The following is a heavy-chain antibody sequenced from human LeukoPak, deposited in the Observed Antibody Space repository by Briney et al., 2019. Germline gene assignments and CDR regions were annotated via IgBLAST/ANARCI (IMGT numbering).Heavy chain of an antibody. V-gene: IGHV3-23*01. CDR2: ISGSGGST. Sequence: GGSLRLSCAVSGSTLTEHAWSWVRQAPGKGLEWVSAISGSGGSTYYGDSVKGRFTISRDNSKNTLYLQMNSLRAEDTAVYYCAKTRPLDSSSWSHGDYWGQGTLVTVSS. CDR1: GSTLTEHA. J-gene: IGHJ4*02. CDR3: AKTRPLDSSSWSHGDY. D-gene: IGHD6-13*01.